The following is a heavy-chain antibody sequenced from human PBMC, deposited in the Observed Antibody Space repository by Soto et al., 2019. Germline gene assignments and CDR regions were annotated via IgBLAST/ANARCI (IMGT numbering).Heavy chain of an antibody. CDR2: IIPIFGTA. J-gene: IGHJ4*02. CDR3: AREGIAAAGTDY. D-gene: IGHD6-13*01. V-gene: IGHV1-69*13. CDR1: GGTFSSYA. Sequence: SVKVSCKASGGTFSSYAISWVRQAPGQGLEWMGGIIPIFGTANYAQKFQGRVTITADESTSTAYMELSSLRSEDTAVYYCAREGIAAAGTDYWGQGTLVTVSS.